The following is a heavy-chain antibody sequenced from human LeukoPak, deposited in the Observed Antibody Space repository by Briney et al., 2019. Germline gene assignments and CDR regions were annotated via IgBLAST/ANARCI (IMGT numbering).Heavy chain of an antibody. V-gene: IGHV1-2*02. CDR3: ASWRGAPAQHFDY. J-gene: IGHJ4*02. CDR2: INPNSGGT. CDR1: GYTFTGYY. D-gene: IGHD2-2*01. Sequence: ASVKVSCKASGYTFTGYYMHWVRQAPGQGLEWMGWINPNSGGTNYAQKFQGRVTMTRDTPISTAYMELSRLRSDDTAVYYCASWRGAPAQHFDYWGQGTLVTVSS.